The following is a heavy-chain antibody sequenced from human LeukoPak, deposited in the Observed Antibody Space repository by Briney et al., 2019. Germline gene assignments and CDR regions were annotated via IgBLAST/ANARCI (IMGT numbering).Heavy chain of an antibody. Sequence: GGSLRLSCAASGFTFSSYGMHWVRQAPGKGLEWVAVIWYDGSNKYYADSVKGRFTISRDNSKNTLYLQMNSLRAEDTAVYYCARDTHPMVRGVIQYYNYYGMDVWGQGTTVTVSS. CDR1: GFTFSSYG. D-gene: IGHD3-10*01. J-gene: IGHJ6*02. CDR3: ARDTHPMVRGVIQYYNYYGMDV. CDR2: IWYDGSNK. V-gene: IGHV3-33*01.